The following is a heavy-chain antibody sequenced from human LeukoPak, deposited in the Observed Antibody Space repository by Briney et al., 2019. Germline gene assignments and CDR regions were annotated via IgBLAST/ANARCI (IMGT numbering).Heavy chain of an antibody. V-gene: IGHV3-30*04. J-gene: IGHJ3*02. CDR2: ISSDGSNK. CDR1: GFTFSSYS. D-gene: IGHD1-7*01. CDR3: ARDFKNYDAFDI. Sequence: PGGSLRLSCAASGFTFSSYSMHWVRQTPGKGLEWVAVISSDGSNKYYADSVKGRFTISRDNSQNTLYLQMNSLRAEGTAIYYCARDFKNYDAFDIWGQGTVVTVSS.